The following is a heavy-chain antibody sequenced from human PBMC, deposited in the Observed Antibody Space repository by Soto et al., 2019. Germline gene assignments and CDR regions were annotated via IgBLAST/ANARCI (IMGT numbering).Heavy chain of an antibody. V-gene: IGHV4-59*08. CDR2: IYYSGST. CDR1: GGSISSYY. CDR3: ARAKAPLYSSSWYWFDP. J-gene: IGHJ5*02. Sequence: QVQLQESGPGLVKPSETLSLTCTVSGGSISSYYWSWIRQPPGKGLEWIGYIYYSGSTNYNPSLKSRVTISADTSKNQFSLKLSSVTAADTAVYYCARAKAPLYSSSWYWFDPWGQGTLVTVSS. D-gene: IGHD6-13*01.